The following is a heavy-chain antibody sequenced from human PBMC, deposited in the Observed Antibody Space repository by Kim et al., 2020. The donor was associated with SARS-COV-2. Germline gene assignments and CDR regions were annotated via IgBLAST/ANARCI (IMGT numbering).Heavy chain of an antibody. CDR1: GYSFTSYW. CDR3: ARHRKWFGELVGMDV. D-gene: IGHD3-10*01. J-gene: IGHJ6*02. CDR2: IYPGDSDT. Sequence: GESLKISCKGSGYSFTSYWIGWVRQMPGKGLEWMGIIYPGDSDTRYSPSFQGQVTISADKTISTAYLQWSSLKASDTAMYYCARHRKWFGELVGMDVWGQGTTVTVSS. V-gene: IGHV5-51*01.